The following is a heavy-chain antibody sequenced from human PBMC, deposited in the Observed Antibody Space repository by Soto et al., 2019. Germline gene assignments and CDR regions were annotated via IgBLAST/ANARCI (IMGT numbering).Heavy chain of an antibody. CDR2: VYYSGTT. V-gene: IGHV4-59*08. CDR1: NGSISSYY. CDR3: ARLGGYYQSLDA. J-gene: IGHJ5*02. Sequence: SETLSLTCIVSNGSISSYYWSWIRQPPGKGLEWIGYVYYSGTTNYNPSLKSRVTISVDTSRNQFSLKLSSVTAADTAFYYCARLGGYYQSLDAWGQGTLVT. D-gene: IGHD3-22*01.